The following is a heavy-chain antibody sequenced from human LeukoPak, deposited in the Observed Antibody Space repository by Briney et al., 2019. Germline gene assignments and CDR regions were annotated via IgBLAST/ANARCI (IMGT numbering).Heavy chain of an antibody. CDR3: ARVRFLEWLPDAFDI. D-gene: IGHD3-3*01. V-gene: IGHV4-59*01. J-gene: IGHJ3*02. Sequence: SETLSLTCTVSGGSISSYYWSWIRQPPGKGLEWIGYIYYSGSTNYNPSLKSRVTISVDTSKNQFSLKLSSVTAADTAVYYCARVRFLEWLPDAFDIRGQGTMVTVSS. CDR2: IYYSGST. CDR1: GGSISSYY.